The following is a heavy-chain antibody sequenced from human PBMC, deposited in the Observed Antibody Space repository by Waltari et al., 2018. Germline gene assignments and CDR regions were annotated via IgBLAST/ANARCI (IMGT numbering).Heavy chain of an antibody. CDR3: ARGPLGFGSQYYGSGYYGMDV. D-gene: IGHD3-10*01. Sequence: EVQLVESGGGLVQPGGSLRVSCAASGFTFSDHSMDWVRQAPGKGLEWVGRTRSKANSYTTEYAASVKGRFTISRDDSKNSLYLQMNSLKTEDTAVYYCARGPLGFGSQYYGSGYYGMDVWGKGTTVTVSS. V-gene: IGHV3-72*01. CDR1: GFTFSDHS. CDR2: TRSKANSYTT. J-gene: IGHJ6*04.